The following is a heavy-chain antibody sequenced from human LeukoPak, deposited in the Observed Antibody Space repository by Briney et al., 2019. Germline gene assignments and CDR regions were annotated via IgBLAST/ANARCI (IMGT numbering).Heavy chain of an antibody. CDR2: MNPNSGNT. CDR1: GYTFTSYD. CDR3: ARGGVLRFLEWDYNWFDP. Sequence: ASVKVSCKASGYTFTSYDINWVRQATGQGLVWMGWMNPNSGNTGYAQKFQGRVTITRNTSISTAYMELSSLRSEDTAVYYCARGGVLRFLEWDYNWFDPWGQGTLVTVSS. J-gene: IGHJ5*02. V-gene: IGHV1-8*03. D-gene: IGHD3-3*01.